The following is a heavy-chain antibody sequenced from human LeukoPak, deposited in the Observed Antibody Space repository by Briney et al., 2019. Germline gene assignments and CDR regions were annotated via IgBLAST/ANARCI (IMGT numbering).Heavy chain of an antibody. Sequence: PSQTLSLTCTVSGGSISSGSYYWSWIRQPAGKGLEWIGYIYYSGSTNYNPSLKSRVTISVDTSKNQFSLKLSSVTAADTAVYYCASMLASNWFDPWGQGTLVTVSS. CDR3: ASMLASNWFDP. CDR2: IYYSGST. D-gene: IGHD2-8*01. V-gene: IGHV4-61*10. J-gene: IGHJ5*02. CDR1: GGSISSGSYY.